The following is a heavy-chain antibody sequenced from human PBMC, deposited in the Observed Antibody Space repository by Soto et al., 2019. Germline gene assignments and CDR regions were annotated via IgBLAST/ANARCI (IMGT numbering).Heavy chain of an antibody. D-gene: IGHD2-21*02. CDR3: ARDLWGYCGTDCYPLDV. J-gene: IGHJ6*02. CDR1: GGAISRYY. CDR2: MYNTGST. V-gene: IGHV4-59*01. Sequence: QVQLQESGPGLVKPSETLSLTCTVSGGAISRYYWSWIRQPPGKGLEWIGYMYNTGSTAYNPSFKSPGTISVDTSKNQFSLKLNSVTAADTAVYYCARDLWGYCGTDCYPLDVWGQGATVTVSS.